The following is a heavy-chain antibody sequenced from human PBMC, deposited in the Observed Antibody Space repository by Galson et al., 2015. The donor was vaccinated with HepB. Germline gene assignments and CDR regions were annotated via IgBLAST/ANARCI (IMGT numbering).Heavy chain of an antibody. D-gene: IGHD3-22*01. CDR2: ISYDGSNK. V-gene: IGHV3-30-3*01. CDR3: ARGRYYYDSSGYYPTIDY. J-gene: IGHJ4*02. Sequence: SLRLSCAASGFTFSSYAMHWVRQAPGKGLEWVAVISYDGSNKYYADSVKGRFTISRDNSKNTLYLQMNSLRAEDTAVYYCARGRYYYDSSGYYPTIDYWGQGTLVTVSS. CDR1: GFTFSSYA.